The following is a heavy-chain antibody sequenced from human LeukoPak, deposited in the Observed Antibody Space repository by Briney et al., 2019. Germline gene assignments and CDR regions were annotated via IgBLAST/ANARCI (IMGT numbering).Heavy chain of an antibody. CDR3: ARHGSSWYWFDY. Sequence: SETLSLTCAVSGYSISSGYYWGWIRQPPGKGLEWIGSIYHSGSTYYNPSLKGRVTISVDTSKNQFSLKLSSVTAADTAVYYCARHGSSWYWFDYWGQGTLVTVSS. CDR1: GYSISSGYY. CDR2: IYHSGST. V-gene: IGHV4-38-2*01. D-gene: IGHD6-13*01. J-gene: IGHJ4*02.